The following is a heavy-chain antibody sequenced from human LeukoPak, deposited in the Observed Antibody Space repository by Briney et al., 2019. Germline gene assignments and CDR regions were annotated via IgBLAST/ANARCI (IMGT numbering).Heavy chain of an antibody. CDR3: ARGSIYDSSGSLDY. J-gene: IGHJ4*02. Sequence: AGGSLRLSCAASGFTVSSNYMSWVRQAPGKGLEWVSVIYSGGSTYYADSVKGRFTISRDNSKNTLYLQMNSLRAEDTAVYYCARGSIYDSSGSLDYWGQGTLVTVSS. CDR2: IYSGGST. D-gene: IGHD3-22*01. CDR1: GFTVSSNY. V-gene: IGHV3-53*01.